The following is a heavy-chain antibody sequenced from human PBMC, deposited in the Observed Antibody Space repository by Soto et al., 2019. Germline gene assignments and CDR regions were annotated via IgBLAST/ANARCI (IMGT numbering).Heavy chain of an antibody. CDR1: GYSFTSYW. J-gene: IGHJ6*04. V-gene: IGHV5-51*01. CDR3: ASTSVVPAAINPLGMDV. Sequence: PGESLKISCKGSGYSFTSYWIGWVRQMPGKGLEWMGIIYPGDSDTRYSPSFQGQVTISADKSISTAYLQWSSLKASDTAMYYCASTSVVPAAINPLGMDVWGKGTTVTVSS. CDR2: IYPGDSDT. D-gene: IGHD2-2*01.